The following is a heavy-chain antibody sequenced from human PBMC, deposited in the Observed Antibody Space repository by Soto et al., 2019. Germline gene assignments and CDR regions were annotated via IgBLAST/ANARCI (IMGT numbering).Heavy chain of an antibody. V-gene: IGHV3-33*01. Sequence: QVQLVESGGGVVQPARSLRLSCAASGFTFSSYGMHWVRQAPGKGLEWVAVIWYDGSNKYYAASVEGRFTISRDNSKKTLYLQMNGLRAEDTAVYCCVRDSYYDFWSGYGHYYYYYMDVWGKGSTVTVSS. CDR1: GFTFSSYG. CDR2: IWYDGSNK. D-gene: IGHD3-3*01. J-gene: IGHJ6*03. CDR3: VRDSYYDFWSGYGHYYYYYMDV.